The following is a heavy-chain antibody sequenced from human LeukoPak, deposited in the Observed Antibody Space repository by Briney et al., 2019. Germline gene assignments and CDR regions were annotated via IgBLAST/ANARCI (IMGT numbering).Heavy chain of an antibody. J-gene: IGHJ4*02. CDR3: AKDHWSITIFGAGDY. Sequence: PGRSLRLSCAASGFTFSSSAMSWARQAPGKGLEWVSAISGRGGSTVYADSVNGRFTIARDNSKNTLYLQMNNLRGEDTAVYYCAKDHWSITIFGAGDYWGQGTLVTVTS. V-gene: IGHV3-23*01. CDR1: GFTFSSSA. D-gene: IGHD3-3*01. CDR2: ISGRGGST.